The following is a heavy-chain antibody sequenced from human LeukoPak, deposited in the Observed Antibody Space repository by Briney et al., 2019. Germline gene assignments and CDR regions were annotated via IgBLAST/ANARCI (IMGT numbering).Heavy chain of an antibody. CDR2: ISGFGGTI. CDR1: GFTFTDHY. D-gene: IGHD3-3*02. V-gene: IGHV3-11*01. Sequence: AGGSLRLSCAASGFTFTDHYMTWIRQAPGKGLQWLSSISGFGGTIYYADSVKGRLTISRDNAKKSVYLQVTGLRAEDTAVYYCARHFFSGEYEYHYHLYFMDVWGRGTPVTVSS. CDR3: ARHFFSGEYEYHYHLYFMDV. J-gene: IGHJ6*03.